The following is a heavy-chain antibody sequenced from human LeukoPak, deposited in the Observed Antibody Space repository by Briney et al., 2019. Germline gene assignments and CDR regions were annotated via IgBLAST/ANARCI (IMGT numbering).Heavy chain of an antibody. CDR2: FDPEDGET. D-gene: IGHD1-26*01. Sequence: ASVKVSCKVSGYTLTELSMHWVRQAPGKGLEWMGGFDPEDGETIYAQKFQGRVTMTEDTSTDTAYMELSSLRSEDTAVYYCATPKTLVGATMLNYFDYWGQGTLVTVSS. CDR1: GYTLTELS. CDR3: ATPKTLVGATMLNYFDY. J-gene: IGHJ4*02. V-gene: IGHV1-24*01.